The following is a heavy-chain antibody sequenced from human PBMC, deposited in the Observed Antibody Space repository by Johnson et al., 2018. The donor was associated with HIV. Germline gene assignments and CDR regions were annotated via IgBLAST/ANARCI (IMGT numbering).Heavy chain of an antibody. D-gene: IGHD6-13*01. V-gene: IGHV3-30*03. CDR1: GIIFSHYG. CDR3: ARDKGSWFNDAFDI. J-gene: IGHJ3*02. Sequence: VQLVESGGGVVQPGRSLRLSCAVSGIIFSHYGMHWVRQAPGKGLEWVAVISYDGSNRYYTESVKGRFTISRDNSENTLYLQMNSLRPEDTAVYYCARDKGSWFNDAFDIWGQGTMVTVSS. CDR2: ISYDGSNR.